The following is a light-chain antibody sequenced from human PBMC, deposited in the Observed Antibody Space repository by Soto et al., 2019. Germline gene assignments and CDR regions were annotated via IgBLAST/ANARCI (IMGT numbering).Light chain of an antibody. CDR1: QSLLHSNGYNY. CDR2: LGS. J-gene: IGKJ3*01. CDR3: MQALQTQGGT. Sequence: DIVMTQSPLSLPVTPGEPASISCRSSQSLLHSNGYNYLDWYLQKPGQSPQLLIYLGSNRASGVPDRFSGSGSGTDFTLKISRVEAEDVGVYYCMQALQTQGGTCGPGTKVD. V-gene: IGKV2-28*01.